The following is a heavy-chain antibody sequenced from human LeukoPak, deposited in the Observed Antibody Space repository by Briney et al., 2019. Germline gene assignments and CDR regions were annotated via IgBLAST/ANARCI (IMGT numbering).Heavy chain of an antibody. CDR1: GYTFTSYD. CDR2: MNPNSGNT. V-gene: IGHV1-8*01. Sequence: ASVKVSCKASGYTFTSYDINWVRQATGQGLEWMGWMNPNSGNTGYAQKFQGRVTMTRNTSISTVYMELSNLGSEDTAMYYCARARRSDNSWYDYWGQGTLVTVSS. CDR3: ARARRSDNSWYDY. J-gene: IGHJ4*02. D-gene: IGHD6-13*01.